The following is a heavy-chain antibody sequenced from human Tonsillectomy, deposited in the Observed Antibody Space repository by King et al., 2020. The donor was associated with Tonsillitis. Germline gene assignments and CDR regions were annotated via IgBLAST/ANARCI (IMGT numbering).Heavy chain of an antibody. Sequence: VQLVESGGGLIQPGGSLRLSCAASGFTVSSNYMSWVRQAPGKGLEWVSVIYSGGSTYYADSVKGRFTISRDNSKNTLYLQMNSLRAEVTAVYYCARSGIAAAGTPFDYWGQGTLVTVSS. CDR2: IYSGGST. D-gene: IGHD6-13*01. J-gene: IGHJ4*02. CDR3: ARSGIAAAGTPFDY. CDR1: GFTVSSNY. V-gene: IGHV3-53*01.